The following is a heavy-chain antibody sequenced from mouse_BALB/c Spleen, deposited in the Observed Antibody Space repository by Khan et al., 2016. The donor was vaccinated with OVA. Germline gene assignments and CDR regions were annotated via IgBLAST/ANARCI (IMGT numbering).Heavy chain of an antibody. CDR3: TRLAYYYDSEGFAY. Sequence: EVELVESVGDLVNPGGSLKLPFAASGFPFSTYGMSWVRQTPDKRLEWLSTVSTGRGYTYYPDSVKGRFTISRDNAKNTLYLQMSGLKSEDTAMFYCTRLAYYYDSEGFAYWGQGTLVTVSA. D-gene: IGHD1-1*01. CDR2: VSTGRGYT. CDR1: GFPFSTYG. J-gene: IGHJ3*01. V-gene: IGHV5-6*01.